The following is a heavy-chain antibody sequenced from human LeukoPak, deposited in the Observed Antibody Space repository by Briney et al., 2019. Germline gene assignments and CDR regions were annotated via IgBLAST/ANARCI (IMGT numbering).Heavy chain of an antibody. CDR2: IYHSGST. V-gene: IGHV4-4*02. J-gene: IGHJ5*02. CDR3: ARVLQLGWFDP. D-gene: IGHD4-11*01. Sequence: SGTLSLTCAVSGGSISSSYWWSWVRQPPGKGLEWIGGIYHSGSTTYNPSLKGRVTISLDTSKNQFSLKLSSVTAADTAVYYCARVLQLGWFDPWGQGTLVTVSS. CDR1: GGSISSSYW.